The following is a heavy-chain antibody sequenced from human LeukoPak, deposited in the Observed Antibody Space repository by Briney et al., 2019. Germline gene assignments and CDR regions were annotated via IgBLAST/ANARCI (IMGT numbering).Heavy chain of an antibody. CDR1: GFTFSDYY. CDR2: ISSSGSTT. Sequence: PGGSLRLSCAASGFTFSDYYMSWIRQAPGKGLEWVSYISSSGSTTYYADSVKGRFTISRDNAKNSLYLQMNSLRAEDTALYYCAREWSYDSSGYYPFYWGQGTLVTVSS. J-gene: IGHJ4*02. D-gene: IGHD3-22*01. CDR3: AREWSYDSSGYYPFY. V-gene: IGHV3-11*04.